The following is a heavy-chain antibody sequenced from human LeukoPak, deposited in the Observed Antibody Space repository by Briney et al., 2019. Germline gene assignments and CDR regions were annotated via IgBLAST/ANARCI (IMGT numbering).Heavy chain of an antibody. D-gene: IGHD6-19*01. J-gene: IGHJ4*02. V-gene: IGHV4-59*11. Sequence: SETLSLTCTVSGGSISSHYWSCIRQPPGKGLEWIGYIYYSGSTNYNTSLKSRVTISVDTSKNQFSLKLSSVTAADTAVYYCARELSSGWYGGFFDYWGQGTLVTVSS. CDR2: IYYSGST. CDR3: ARELSSGWYGGFFDY. CDR1: GGSISSHY.